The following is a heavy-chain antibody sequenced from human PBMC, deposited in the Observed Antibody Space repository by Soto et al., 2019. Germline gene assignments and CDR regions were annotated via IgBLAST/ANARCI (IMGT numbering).Heavy chain of an antibody. Sequence: QVQLVQSGAEVRKPGSSVKVSCKASGGTFSRHAISWVRQAPGQGLEWMGGIIPIFGTANHAQKFQGRVMFIGDESTSTAYRERSSLRSGETAIYYGARGGGYYSSDYYSAYWGQGPLVFVSS. CDR1: GGTFSRHA. V-gene: IGHV1-69*01. D-gene: IGHD3-22*01. CDR2: IIPIFGTA. CDR3: ARGGGYYSSDYYSAY. J-gene: IGHJ4*02.